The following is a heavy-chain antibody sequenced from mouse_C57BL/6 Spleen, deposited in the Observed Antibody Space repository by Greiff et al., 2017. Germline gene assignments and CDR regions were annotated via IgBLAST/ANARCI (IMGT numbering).Heavy chain of an antibody. CDR3: ARRSAYYSNYDAMDY. CDR1: GYTFTSYW. D-gene: IGHD2-5*01. J-gene: IGHJ4*01. CDR2: IYPGSGST. V-gene: IGHV1-55*01. Sequence: QVQLQQSGAELVKPGASVKMSCKASGYTFTSYWITWVKQRPGQGLEWIGDIYPGSGSTNYNEKFKSKATLTVDTSSSTAYMQLSSLTSEDSAVYYCARRSAYYSNYDAMDYWGQGTSVTVSS.